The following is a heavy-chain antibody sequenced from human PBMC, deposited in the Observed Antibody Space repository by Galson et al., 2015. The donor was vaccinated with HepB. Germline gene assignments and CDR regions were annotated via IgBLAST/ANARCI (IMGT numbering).Heavy chain of an antibody. D-gene: IGHD3-10*01. J-gene: IGHJ3*02. CDR3: ARYISANYYRRNGFDI. Sequence: TLSLTCAVSGGSINSGGYSWSWIRQTPGKGLEWIGYIYDSGSTYYNPSLKSRVTISVDRSKNQFSLKLSSVTAADTAVYYCARYISANYYRRNGFDIWGQGTMVTVSS. V-gene: IGHV4-30-2*01. CDR2: IYDSGST. CDR1: GGSINSGGYS.